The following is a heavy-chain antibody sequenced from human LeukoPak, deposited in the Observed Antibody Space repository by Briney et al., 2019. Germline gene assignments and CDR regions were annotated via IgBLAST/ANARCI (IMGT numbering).Heavy chain of an antibody. CDR1: GFSFGSYG. Sequence: GGSLRLSCAASGFSFGSYGMHWVRQAPGKGLEWVAVISNDGSITKYGDSVRGRFTISRDNSKNTLYVQMNSLRAEDTAVYYCARDVFWSGYYYYGMDVWGQGTTVTVSS. CDR2: ISNDGSIT. D-gene: IGHD3-3*01. V-gene: IGHV3-30*03. J-gene: IGHJ6*02. CDR3: ARDVFWSGYYYYGMDV.